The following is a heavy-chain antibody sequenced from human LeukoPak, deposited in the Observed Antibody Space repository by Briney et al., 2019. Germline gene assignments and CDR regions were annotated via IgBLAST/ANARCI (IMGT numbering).Heavy chain of an antibody. D-gene: IGHD3-10*01. CDR3: ARDRGGQWVELLLDS. V-gene: IGHV1-46*01. Sequence: GASVKVSCKASGYTFINYYLHWVRQASGQGLEWMGIINPSGGSTSYAQKFQGRVTMTRETSTSTFYMELSSLRSEDTAVYYCARDRGGQWVELLLDSWGQGTLVTVSS. CDR1: GYTFINYY. J-gene: IGHJ4*02. CDR2: INPSGGST.